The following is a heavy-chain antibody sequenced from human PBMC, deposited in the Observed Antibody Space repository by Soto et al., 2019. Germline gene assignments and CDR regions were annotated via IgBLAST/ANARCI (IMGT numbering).Heavy chain of an antibody. CDR3: ARDRGVAPPVAGNTHYYYYMDV. V-gene: IGHV1-18*01. J-gene: IGHJ6*03. CDR1: GYSFTNYG. CDR2: ISAYNGDT. D-gene: IGHD6-19*01. Sequence: QDQLVQSGGEVKKPGASVKVSCKASGYSFTNYGITWVRQAPGQGFEWMGWISAYNGDTNYAQKLQGRVTMTTDASTSTADLELSSLRSDDTAVYYCARDRGVAPPVAGNTHYYYYMDVWCKGTTVTVSS.